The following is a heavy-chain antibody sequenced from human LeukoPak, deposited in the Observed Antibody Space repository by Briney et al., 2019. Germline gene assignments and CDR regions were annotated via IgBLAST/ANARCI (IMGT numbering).Heavy chain of an antibody. D-gene: IGHD4-17*01. V-gene: IGHV3-53*01. CDR2: IYTGGST. CDR3: AEGSNYGDSAF. J-gene: IGHJ4*02. Sequence: PGGSLRLSCAASGFTVSSNYMSWVRQAPGKGLEWVSAIYTGGSTYYAESVKGRFTVSRDSSKNTLYLQMSSLRAEDTAMYYCAEGSNYGDSAFWGQGTLVTVSS. CDR1: GFTVSSNY.